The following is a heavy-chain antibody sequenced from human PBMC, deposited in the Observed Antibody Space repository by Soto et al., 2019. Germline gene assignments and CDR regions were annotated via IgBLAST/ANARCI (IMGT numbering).Heavy chain of an antibody. CDR3: ARGRLLRYFDWLLSGFDY. CDR2: ISSSSSTI. CDR1: GFTFSSYS. Sequence: PGGSLRLSCAASGFTFSSYSMNWVRQAPGKGLEWVSYISSSSSTIYYADSVKGRFTISRDNAKNSLYLQMNSLRDEDTAVYYCARGRLLRYFDWLLSGFDYWGQGTLVTVSS. D-gene: IGHD3-9*01. V-gene: IGHV3-48*02. J-gene: IGHJ4*02.